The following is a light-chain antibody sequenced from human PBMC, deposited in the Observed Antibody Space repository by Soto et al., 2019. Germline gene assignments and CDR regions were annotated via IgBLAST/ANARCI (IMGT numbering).Light chain of an antibody. Sequence: QSALTQPASLSGSPGQSITISCTGTSSDVGGYNYVSWYQQHPGKAPKLMIYDVSNRPSVVSNRFSGSKSGNTASLTISGLQAEDEADYYCSSYRASSNLHYVFGTGTNVTVL. V-gene: IGLV2-14*03. CDR3: SSYRASSNLHYV. CDR2: DVS. J-gene: IGLJ1*01. CDR1: SSDVGGYNY.